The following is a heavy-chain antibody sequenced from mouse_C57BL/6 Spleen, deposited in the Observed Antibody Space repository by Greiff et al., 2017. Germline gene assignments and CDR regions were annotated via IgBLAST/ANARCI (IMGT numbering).Heavy chain of an antibody. J-gene: IGHJ4*01. Sequence: VKDRFTISRDDSESMLYLQMNNLKTEDTAMYYCVRQKEGYYDYDGPHYYAMDYWGQGTSVTVSS. V-gene: IGHV10-1*01. CDR3: VRQKEGYYDYDGPHYYAMDY. D-gene: IGHD2-4*01.